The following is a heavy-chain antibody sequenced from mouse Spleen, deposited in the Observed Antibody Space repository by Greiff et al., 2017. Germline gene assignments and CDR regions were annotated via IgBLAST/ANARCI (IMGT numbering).Heavy chain of an antibody. CDR2: IYPSDSCT. Sequence: QVQLQQPGAELVRPGTSVKLSCKASGYTFTSYWMHWVKQRPGQGLEWIGVIYPSDSCTNYNQKFKGKATLTVDTSSSTAYMQLSSLTSEDSAVFCCARGIIPTVGQDYWGQGTTLTGPS. V-gene: IGHV1-59*01. CDR1: GYTFTSYW. J-gene: IGHJ2*01. CDR3: ARGIIPTVGQDY. D-gene: IGHD1-1*01.